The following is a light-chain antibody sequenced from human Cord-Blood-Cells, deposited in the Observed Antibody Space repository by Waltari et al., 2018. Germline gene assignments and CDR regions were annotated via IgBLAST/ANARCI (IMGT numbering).Light chain of an antibody. CDR2: GAS. CDR1: QSVSSSY. CDR3: QQDYNLPLT. V-gene: IGKV3D-7*01. Sequence: EIVMTQSPATLSLSPGERATLSCRASQSVSSSYLSWYQQKPGQAPRRLIYGASTRATGIPARFSGSGSGTDFTLTISSLQPEDFAVYYCQQDYNLPLTFGGGTKVEIK. J-gene: IGKJ4*01.